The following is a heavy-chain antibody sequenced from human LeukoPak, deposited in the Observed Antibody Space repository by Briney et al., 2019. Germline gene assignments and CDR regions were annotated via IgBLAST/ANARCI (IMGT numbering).Heavy chain of an antibody. D-gene: IGHD3-10*01. V-gene: IGHV3-74*01. CDR3: ARAEGRRSRGNWFDP. Sequence: GGSLRLSCAASRFSFSRYWMHWVRQVPGKGLVWVSRINSDGSTTNYADSVKGRFTISRDNSKNTLYLQMNSLRAEDTAVYYCARAEGRRSRGNWFDPWGQGTLVTVSS. CDR2: INSDGSTT. CDR1: RFSFSRYW. J-gene: IGHJ5*02.